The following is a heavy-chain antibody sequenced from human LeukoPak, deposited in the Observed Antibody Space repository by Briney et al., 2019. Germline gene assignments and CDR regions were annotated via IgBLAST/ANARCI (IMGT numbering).Heavy chain of an antibody. V-gene: IGHV3-21*04. CDR3: AKSHLPAAIHHWFDP. CDR1: GFTFSSYS. D-gene: IGHD2-2*01. J-gene: IGHJ5*02. CDR2: ISSSSSYI. Sequence: GSLLLSCAASGFTFSSYSMNWVRPAPGKGLEWVSSISSSSSYIYYADSVKGRFTISRDNSKNTLYLQMNSLRAEDTAVYYCAKSHLPAAIHHWFDPWGQGTLVTVSS.